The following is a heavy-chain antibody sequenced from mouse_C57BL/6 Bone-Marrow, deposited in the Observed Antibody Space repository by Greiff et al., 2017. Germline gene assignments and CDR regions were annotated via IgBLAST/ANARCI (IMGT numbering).Heavy chain of an antibody. CDR3: ARRRPRWYFDV. CDR1: GFTFSDYG. J-gene: IGHJ1*03. V-gene: IGHV5-17*01. CDR2: ISSGSSTI. Sequence: EVNVVESGGGLVKPGGSLKLSCAASGFTFSDYGMHWVRQAPEKGLEWVAYISSGSSTIYYADTVKGRFTISRYNAKNTLFLQMTSLRSEDAAMYYCARRRPRWYFDVGGTGTTVTVAS.